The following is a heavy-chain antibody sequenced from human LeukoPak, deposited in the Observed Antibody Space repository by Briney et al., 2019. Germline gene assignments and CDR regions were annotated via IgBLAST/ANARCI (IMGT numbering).Heavy chain of an antibody. V-gene: IGHV3-11*01. D-gene: IGHD2-8*01. CDR3: ARASSLIGGFDS. Sequence: PGGSLRLSCAASGLSFNQHSMSWIRQAPGKGREGLSYISRNGGAIHYADSVEGRFTISRDNAKNSLNLQMNGLRTDDTAVYFCARASSLIGGFDSWGRGTLVTVSS. J-gene: IGHJ4*02. CDR2: ISRNGGAI. CDR1: GLSFNQHS.